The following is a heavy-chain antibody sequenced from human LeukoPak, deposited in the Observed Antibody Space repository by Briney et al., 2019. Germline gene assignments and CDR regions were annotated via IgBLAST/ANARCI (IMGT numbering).Heavy chain of an antibody. CDR1: GFTFDDYA. V-gene: IGHV3-9*01. CDR2: ISWNSGSI. Sequence: GGSLRLSCAASGFTFDDYAMHWVRQAPGKGLEWVSGISWNSGSIGYADSVKGRFTISRDNAKNSLYLQMSSLRAEDTALYYCAKEGYGMDVWGQGTMVTVSS. CDR3: AKEGYGMDV. J-gene: IGHJ6*02.